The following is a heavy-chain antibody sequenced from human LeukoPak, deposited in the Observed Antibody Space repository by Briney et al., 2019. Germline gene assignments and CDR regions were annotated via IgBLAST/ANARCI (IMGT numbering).Heavy chain of an antibody. CDR3: AKASSSAYYYAFDI. Sequence: PGGSLRLSCAASGFTFSSYGMHWVRQAPGKGLEWVAVISYDGSNKYYADSVKGRFTISRDNAKNSLYLQMSSLRTEDTALYYCAKASSSAYYYAFDIRGQGTMVTVSS. D-gene: IGHD3-22*01. CDR1: GFTFSSYG. CDR2: ISYDGSNK. J-gene: IGHJ3*02. V-gene: IGHV3-30*18.